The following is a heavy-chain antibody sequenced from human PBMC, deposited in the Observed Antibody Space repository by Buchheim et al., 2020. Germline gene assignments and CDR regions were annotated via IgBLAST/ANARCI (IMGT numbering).Heavy chain of an antibody. CDR3: ARGIRYCSGGSCPNWFDP. CDR2: INHSGST. J-gene: IGHJ5*02. CDR1: GGSFSGYY. V-gene: IGHV4-34*01. Sequence: QVQLQQWGAGLLKPSETLSLTCAVYGGSFSGYYWSWIRQPPGKGLEWIGEINHSGSTNYNPSLKSRVTISVDTSKNQFSLKLSSVTAADTAVYYCARGIRYCSGGSCPNWFDPWGQGTL. D-gene: IGHD2-15*01.